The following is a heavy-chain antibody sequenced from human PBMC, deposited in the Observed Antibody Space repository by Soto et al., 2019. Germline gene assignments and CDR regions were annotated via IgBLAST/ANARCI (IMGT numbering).Heavy chain of an antibody. V-gene: IGHV3-74*01. CDR2: INSDGSST. CDR1: VFTFSSYW. Sequence: WWSLRLSCAASVFTFSSYWMHWFRQAPGKGLVWVSRINSDGSSTSYADSVKGRFTISRDNAKNTLYLQMNSLRAEDTAVYYCARDPAMIKPYYYGMDVWGQGTTVTVSS. J-gene: IGHJ6*02. CDR3: ARDPAMIKPYYYGMDV. D-gene: IGHD2-2*01.